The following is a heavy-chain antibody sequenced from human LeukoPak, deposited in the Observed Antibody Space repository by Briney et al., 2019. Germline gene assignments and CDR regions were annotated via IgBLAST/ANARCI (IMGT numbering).Heavy chain of an antibody. CDR1: GGSISSSSYY. CDR2: IYYSGST. Sequence: SETLSLTCTVSGGSISSSSYYWGWIRQPPGKGLEWVGTIYYSGSTYYNPSLKSRVTISVDTSKNQFSLKLNSVTPADTAVYYCARQVYSSSWSYYFEYWGQGILVTVSS. D-gene: IGHD6-13*01. J-gene: IGHJ4*02. V-gene: IGHV4-39*01. CDR3: ARQVYSSSWSYYFEY.